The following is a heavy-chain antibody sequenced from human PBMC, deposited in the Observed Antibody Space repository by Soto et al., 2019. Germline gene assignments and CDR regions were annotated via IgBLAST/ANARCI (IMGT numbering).Heavy chain of an antibody. V-gene: IGHV3-74*01. D-gene: IGHD2-15*01. CDR1: GFTFSGDW. Sequence: GGSLRLSCAASGFTFSGDWMHWVRQGPGKGLVWVSRISRDGSVTTYADSVKGRFTISRDNAKNTLYLEMNSPRAEDTALYYCARGGTDLYRQSYWGQGTLVPVSS. CDR2: ISRDGSVT. CDR3: ARGGTDLYRQSY. J-gene: IGHJ1*01.